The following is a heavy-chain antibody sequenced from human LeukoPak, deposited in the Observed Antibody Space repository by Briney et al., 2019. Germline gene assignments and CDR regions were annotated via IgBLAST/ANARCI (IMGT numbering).Heavy chain of an antibody. V-gene: IGHV4-59*08. CDR3: ARHGYSSSWYLYYYYGMDV. CDR2: IYYSGST. J-gene: IGHJ6*02. D-gene: IGHD6-13*01. Sequence: SETLSLTCAVSGGSFSGYYWSWIRQPPGKGLEWIGYIYYSGSTNYNPSLKSRVTISVDTSKNQFSLKLSSVTAADTAVYYCARHGYSSSWYLYYYYGMDVWGQGTTVTVSS. CDR1: GGSFSGYY.